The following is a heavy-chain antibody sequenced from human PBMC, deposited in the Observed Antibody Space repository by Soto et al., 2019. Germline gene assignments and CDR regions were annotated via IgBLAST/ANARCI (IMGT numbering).Heavy chain of an antibody. Sequence: GASVKVSCKASGGTFSSYAISWVRQAPGQGLEWMGGIIPIFGTANYAQKFKGRVTITADESTSTAYMELSSLRSEDTAVYYCARVVLFRNLEWGHFDYWGQGTLVTVSS. V-gene: IGHV1-69*13. CDR3: ARVVLFRNLEWGHFDY. CDR1: GGTFSSYA. CDR2: IIPIFGTA. J-gene: IGHJ4*02. D-gene: IGHD3-16*01.